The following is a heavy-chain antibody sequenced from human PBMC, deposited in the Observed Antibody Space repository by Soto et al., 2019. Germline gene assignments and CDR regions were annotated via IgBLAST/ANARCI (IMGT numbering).Heavy chain of an antibody. CDR1: GFTFSNYG. J-gene: IGHJ3*02. V-gene: IGHV3-33*01. Sequence: QVQLVGSGGGVVQPGRSLRVSCAASGFTFSNYGMHWVRQAPGKGLEWVAVIWYDGSNKYYADSVKGRFTISRDNSKNTLYLQMNSLRAEDTAVYYCAREGELSDAFDIWGQGTMVTVSS. D-gene: IGHD1-7*01. CDR3: AREGELSDAFDI. CDR2: IWYDGSNK.